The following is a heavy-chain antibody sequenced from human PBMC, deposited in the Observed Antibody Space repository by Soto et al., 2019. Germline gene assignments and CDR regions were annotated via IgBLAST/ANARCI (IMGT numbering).Heavy chain of an antibody. V-gene: IGHV1-2*04. CDR3: ARDRYSYDFWRGYHYYYGMDV. CDR1: GYTFTGYY. Sequence: ASVKVSCKASGYTFTGYYMHWVRQAPGQGLEWMGWINPNSGGTNYAQKFQGWVTMTRDTSISTAYMELSRLRSDDTAVYYCARDRYSYDFWRGYHYYYGMDVWGQGTTVTVSS. CDR2: INPNSGGT. D-gene: IGHD3-3*01. J-gene: IGHJ6*02.